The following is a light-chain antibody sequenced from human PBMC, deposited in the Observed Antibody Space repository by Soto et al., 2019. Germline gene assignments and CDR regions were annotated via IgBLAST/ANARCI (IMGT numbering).Light chain of an antibody. CDR2: AAS. CDR3: QQTYSNPRT. Sequence: DIQMTQSPSSLSASVGDRVTITCRASQNISRYLSWYQQKPGKAPNILIYAASSLQSGVPSRFSGSGSGTDFTLTISSLQREDFATYYCQQTYSNPRTFGQGTKLEIK. CDR1: QNISRY. J-gene: IGKJ2*01. V-gene: IGKV1-39*01.